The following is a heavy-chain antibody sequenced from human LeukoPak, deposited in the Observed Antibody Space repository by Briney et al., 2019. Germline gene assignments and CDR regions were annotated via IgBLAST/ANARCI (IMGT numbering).Heavy chain of an antibody. Sequence: GGSLRLSCAASGFTFSSYAMHWVRQAPGKGLGWGAVISYDGSNKYYADSVKGRFTISRDNSKNTLYLQMNSLRAEDTAVYYCARGRPTAVVTPFDYWGQGTLVTVSS. CDR2: ISYDGSNK. V-gene: IGHV3-30*04. J-gene: IGHJ4*02. CDR3: ARGRPTAVVTPFDY. CDR1: GFTFSSYA. D-gene: IGHD5-18*01.